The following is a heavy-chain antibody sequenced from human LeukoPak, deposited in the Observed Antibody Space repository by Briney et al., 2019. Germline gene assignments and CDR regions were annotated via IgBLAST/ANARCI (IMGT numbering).Heavy chain of an antibody. CDR2: INHSGST. D-gene: IGHD3-22*01. V-gene: IGHV4-34*01. Sequence: SETLSLTCAVYGGTFSGYYWSWIRQPPGKGLEWIGEINHSGSTNYNPSLKSRVTISVDTSNNQFSLKLSSVTAADTAVYYCARGRPYYYDSSGYYPSYYFDYWGQGTLVTVSS. CDR3: ARGRPYYYDSSGYYPSYYFDY. CDR1: GGTFSGYY. J-gene: IGHJ4*02.